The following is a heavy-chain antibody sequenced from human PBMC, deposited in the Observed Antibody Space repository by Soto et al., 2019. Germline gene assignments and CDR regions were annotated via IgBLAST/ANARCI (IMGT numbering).Heavy chain of an antibody. CDR3: ARHNRYSSTWFEGWFDP. CDR2: IHPGDSDT. Sequence: KVSCKASGDTFSFTNYWVGWVRQIPGRGLEWMGIIHPGDSDTRYSPFFQGQVTISADKSISTAYLQWSSLKASDTAMYYCARHNRYSSTWFEGWFDPWGQGTLVTVSS. CDR1: GDTFSFTNYW. D-gene: IGHD6-13*01. V-gene: IGHV5-51*01. J-gene: IGHJ5*02.